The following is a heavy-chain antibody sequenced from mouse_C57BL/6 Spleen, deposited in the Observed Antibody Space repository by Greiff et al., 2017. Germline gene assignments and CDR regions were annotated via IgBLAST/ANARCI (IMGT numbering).Heavy chain of an antibody. D-gene: IGHD2-4*01. CDR2: ISDGGSYT. CDR1: GFTFSSYA. Sequence: EVKLMESGGGLVKPGGSLKLSCAASGFTFSSYAMYWVRQTPEKRLEWVATISDGGSYTYYPDNVKGRFTISRDNAKNNLYLQMSHLKSEDTAMYYCARGIYYDYDGFAYWGQGTLVTVSA. J-gene: IGHJ3*01. V-gene: IGHV5-4*03. CDR3: ARGIYYDYDGFAY.